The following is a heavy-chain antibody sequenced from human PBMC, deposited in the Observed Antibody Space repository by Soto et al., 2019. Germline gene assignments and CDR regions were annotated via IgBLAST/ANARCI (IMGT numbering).Heavy chain of an antibody. CDR3: AGVPATIGAFDI. CDR1: GVSISSGDYS. V-gene: IGHV4-30-4*01. Sequence: QVQLQESGPGLVKPSQTLSLTCTVSGVSISSGDYSWSWIRQPPGKGLEWIGYIYYSGSTYYTPSIKCRVTISVDTSKNQFTLKLSSVTAEDTAVYYCAGVPATIGAFDIWGQGTMVTVSS. J-gene: IGHJ3*02. CDR2: IYYSGST. D-gene: IGHD2-2*02.